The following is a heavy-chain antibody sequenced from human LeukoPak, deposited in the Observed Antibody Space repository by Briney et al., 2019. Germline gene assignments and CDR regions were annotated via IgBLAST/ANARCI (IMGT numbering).Heavy chain of an antibody. CDR2: IYYSGST. CDR3: ARQLTPPYSSSSRWFDP. Sequence: SETLSLTCTVSGGSISSSSYYWGWIRQPPGKGLEWIGSIYYSGSTYYNPSLKSRVTISVDTSKNQFSLKLSSVTAADTAVYYCARQLTPPYSSSSRWFDPWGQGTLVTVSS. CDR1: GGSISSSSYY. D-gene: IGHD6-6*01. V-gene: IGHV4-39*01. J-gene: IGHJ5*02.